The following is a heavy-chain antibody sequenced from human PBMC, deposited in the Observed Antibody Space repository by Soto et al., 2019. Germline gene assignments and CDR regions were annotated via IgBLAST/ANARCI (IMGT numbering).Heavy chain of an antibody. Sequence: SLRLSCAVSGFTFSSYAMHWVRQAPGKGLEWVAVIAADGVDKHYADSVKGRFTISRDNPKNTLSLQMNSLRAEDTAVYYCAKDPSRAASYYFDYWGHGTLVTVSS. CDR2: IAADGVDK. J-gene: IGHJ4*01. D-gene: IGHD6-13*01. CDR3: AKDPSRAASYYFDY. V-gene: IGHV3-30*18. CDR1: GFTFSSYA.